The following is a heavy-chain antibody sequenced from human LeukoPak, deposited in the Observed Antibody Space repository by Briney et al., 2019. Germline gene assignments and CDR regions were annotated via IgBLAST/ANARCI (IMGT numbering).Heavy chain of an antibody. J-gene: IGHJ4*02. Sequence: PGRSLRLSCAASGFTFDDYAMHWVRQAPGKGLEWVAGISWDSDSIGYADSVKGRFTISRDNAKNSLYLQMNSLRAEDTALYYCAKDKGGPIVGATTWDYWGQGTLVTVSS. CDR3: AKDKGGPIVGATTWDY. V-gene: IGHV3-9*01. CDR1: GFTFDDYA. CDR2: ISWDSDSI. D-gene: IGHD1-26*01.